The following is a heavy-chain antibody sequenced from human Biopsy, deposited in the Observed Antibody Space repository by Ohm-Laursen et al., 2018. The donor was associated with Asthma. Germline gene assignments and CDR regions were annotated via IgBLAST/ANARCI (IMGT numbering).Heavy chain of an antibody. CDR2: VNTGNGDT. CDR1: AYFSTILA. J-gene: IGHJ3*01. D-gene: IGHD3-9*01. CDR3: ARTLYNFLTVQVRDVFGV. Sequence: TLYAYFSTILATHWARQAPGHRLEWPLWVNTGNGDTKYTQKFQGRVTTTTDTTASRVYMELSSLRSEDTATYYRARTLYNFLTVQVRDVFGVWAQGTLFPVP. V-gene: IGHV1-3*04.